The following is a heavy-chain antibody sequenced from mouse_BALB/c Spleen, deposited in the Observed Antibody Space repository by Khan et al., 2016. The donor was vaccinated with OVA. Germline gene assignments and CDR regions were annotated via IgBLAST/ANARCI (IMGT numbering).Heavy chain of an antibody. V-gene: IGHV2-6-4*01. Sequence: VELVESGPGPVAPSQSLSITCTVSGFSLSRYNIHWIRQPPGKGLEWLGMIWGGGGTDYNSTIKSRLSISKDNSKSQVFLKMNSLQTDDTAMYYCARAYYRYDGYYAMDYWGQGTSVTVSS. CDR1: GFSLSRYN. D-gene: IGHD2-14*01. CDR2: IWGGGGT. CDR3: ARAYYRYDGYYAMDY. J-gene: IGHJ4*01.